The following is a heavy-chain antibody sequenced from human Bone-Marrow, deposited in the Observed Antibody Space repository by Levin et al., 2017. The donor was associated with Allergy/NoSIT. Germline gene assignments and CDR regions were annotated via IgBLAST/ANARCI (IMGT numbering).Heavy chain of an antibody. CDR1: GYTFSTYI. D-gene: IGHD6-13*01. V-gene: IGHV1-69*13. Sequence: GASVKVSCKASGYTFSTYIISWVRQAPGQGLEWMGGIIPIFGTANYAQRFQGRITITADESTTTAYMDLSSLTSEDTALYYCARDAIGPAAGSFDSSGQGSLVTVS. J-gene: IGHJ4*02. CDR2: IIPIFGTA. CDR3: ARDAIGPAAGSFDS.